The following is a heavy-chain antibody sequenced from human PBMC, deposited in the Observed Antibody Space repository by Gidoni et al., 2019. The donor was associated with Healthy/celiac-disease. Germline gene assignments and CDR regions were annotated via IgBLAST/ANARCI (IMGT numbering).Heavy chain of an antibody. CDR3: AREADYYDSSGQGDY. D-gene: IGHD3-22*01. J-gene: IGHJ4*02. CDR2: IWYDGSNK. CDR1: GFTFSSYG. Sequence: QVQLVESGGGVVQPGRSLRLSCAASGFTFSSYGLHWVRQAPGKGLGWVAVIWYDGSNKYYADSVKGRFTISRDNSKNTLYLQMNSLRAEDTTVYYCAREADYYDSSGQGDYWGQGTLVTVSS. V-gene: IGHV3-33*01.